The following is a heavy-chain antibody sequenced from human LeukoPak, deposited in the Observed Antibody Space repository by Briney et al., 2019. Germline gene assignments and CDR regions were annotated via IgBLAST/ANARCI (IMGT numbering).Heavy chain of an antibody. CDR3: TTDRGTGTTWGGD. D-gene: IGHD1-7*01. J-gene: IGHJ4*02. Sequence: GGSLTLSCAASGFIFSNAWMSGVRQARGKGLEWVGRIKSKTDGGTTDYAAPVKGRFTISRDDSKNTLYLQMNSLKTEDTAVYYCTTDRGTGTTWGGDWGQGTLVTVSS. V-gene: IGHV3-15*01. CDR2: IKSKTDGGTT. CDR1: GFIFSNAW.